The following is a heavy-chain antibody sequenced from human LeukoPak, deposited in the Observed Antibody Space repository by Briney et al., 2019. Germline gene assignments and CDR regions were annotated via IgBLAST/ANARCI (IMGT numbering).Heavy chain of an antibody. CDR2: IYYSGST. D-gene: IGHD6-6*01. CDR3: ARKIAARPSPYYYYYYMDV. Sequence: SETLSLTCTVSGGSISSYYWSWIRQPPGKGLEWIGYIYYSGSTNYNPSLKSRVTISVDTSKNQFSLKLSSVTAADTAVYYCARKIAARPSPYYYYYYMDVWGKGTTVTVSS. V-gene: IGHV4-59*01. J-gene: IGHJ6*03. CDR1: GGSISSYY.